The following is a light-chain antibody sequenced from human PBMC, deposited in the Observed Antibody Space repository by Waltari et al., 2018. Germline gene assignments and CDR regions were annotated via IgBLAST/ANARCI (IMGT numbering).Light chain of an antibody. CDR1: SSDMGVYNY. J-gene: IGLJ3*02. CDR2: DVS. V-gene: IGLV2-14*03. Sequence: QSALTQPASVSGSPGQSITISCTGTSSDMGVYNYVSWYQQHPGKAPKLMIFDVSNRPSGVSNRFSGSKSGNTASLTISGLQAEDEADYYCSSYTSSSTLVFGGGTKLTVL. CDR3: SSYTSSSTLV.